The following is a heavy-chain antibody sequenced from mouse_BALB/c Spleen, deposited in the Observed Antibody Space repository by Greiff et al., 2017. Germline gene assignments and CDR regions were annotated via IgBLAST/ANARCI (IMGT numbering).Heavy chain of an antibody. J-gene: IGHJ4*01. D-gene: IGHD2-1*01. Sequence: EVKLVESGGGLVQPGGSRKLSCAASGFTFSSFGMHWVRQAPEKGLEWVAYISSGSSTIYYADTVKGRFTISRDNPKNTLFLQMTSLRSEDTAMYYCARSGYCNYDYYAMDYWGQGTSVTVSS. CDR3: ARSGYCNYDYYAMDY. CDR2: ISSGSSTI. V-gene: IGHV5-17*02. CDR1: GFTFSSFG.